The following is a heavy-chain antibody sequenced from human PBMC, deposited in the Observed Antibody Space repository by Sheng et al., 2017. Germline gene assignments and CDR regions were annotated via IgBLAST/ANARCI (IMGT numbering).Heavy chain of an antibody. CDR1: VPPSEVTT. J-gene: IGHJ3*02. D-gene: IGHD2-2*01. V-gene: IGHV4-59*11. CDR2: IYYSGST. Sequence: QVQLQESGPGLVKAFRRPCPSPALSLVPPSEVTTGAGSGSPPGKGLEWIGYIYYSGSTNLNPPPSERVTMXVDTFKNEFSLKLSSVTAADTAVYYCARDGSQLPPYDAFNIWGQGTMVLRLF. CDR3: ARDGSQLPPYDAFNI.